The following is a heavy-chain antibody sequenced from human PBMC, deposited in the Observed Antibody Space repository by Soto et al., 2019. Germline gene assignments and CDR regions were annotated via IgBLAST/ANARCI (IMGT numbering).Heavy chain of an antibody. CDR3: AREFERSAIGP. J-gene: IGHJ5*02. Sequence: PSETLSLTCVVSGAYISGADSYWFWIRKPPGKGLEWIGYIAHSGDTYYNPSLRRRVTISADSSENKISLTLKSATASDTAVYFCAREFERSAIGPWGQGTSVTVSS. CDR1: GAYISGADSY. V-gene: IGHV4-30-2*01. CDR2: IAHSGDT. D-gene: IGHD3-9*01.